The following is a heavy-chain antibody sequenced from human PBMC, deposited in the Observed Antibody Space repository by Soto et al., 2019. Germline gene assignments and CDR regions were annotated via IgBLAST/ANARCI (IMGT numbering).Heavy chain of an antibody. CDR2: IYPGDSDA. J-gene: IGHJ5*02. CDR1: GYNFANYW. V-gene: IGHV5-51*01. Sequence: PGESLKISCKGSGYNFANYWIGWVRQMPGKGLEWMGIIYPGDSDATYSPSFQGQVTISADESISTAYLQWNSLKASDTAMYYCAVGMVNNLFDPCGRGTLVTVSS. CDR3: AVGMVNNLFDP. D-gene: IGHD2-8*01.